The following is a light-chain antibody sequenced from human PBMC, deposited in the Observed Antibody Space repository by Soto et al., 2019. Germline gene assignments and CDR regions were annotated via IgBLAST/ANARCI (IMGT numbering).Light chain of an antibody. CDR3: SSYAASSNYV. CDR1: SSDVGGYNS. Sequence: QSALTQPPSASGSPGQSVAISCTVTSSDVGGYNSVSWYQQHPGKAPKLMIYEVSKRPSGVPDRFSGSKSGNTASLTVSGLQAEDEADYYCSSYAASSNYVFGTGTKVTVL. V-gene: IGLV2-8*01. J-gene: IGLJ1*01. CDR2: EVS.